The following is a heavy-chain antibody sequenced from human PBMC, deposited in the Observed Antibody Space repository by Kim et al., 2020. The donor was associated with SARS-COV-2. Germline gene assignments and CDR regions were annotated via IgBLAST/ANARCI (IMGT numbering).Heavy chain of an antibody. Sequence: GGSLRLSCAASGFTFSSYAMHWVRQAPGKGLEWVAVIWYDGSNKYYADSVKGRFTISRDNSKNTLYLQMNSLRAEDTAVYYCAKDLDYYDSSGLFDYWGQGTLVTVSS. CDR2: IWYDGSNK. V-gene: IGHV3-33*06. J-gene: IGHJ4*02. CDR3: AKDLDYYDSSGLFDY. CDR1: GFTFSSYA. D-gene: IGHD3-22*01.